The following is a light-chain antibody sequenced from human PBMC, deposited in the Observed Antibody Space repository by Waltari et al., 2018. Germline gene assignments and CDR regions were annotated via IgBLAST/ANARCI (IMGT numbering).Light chain of an antibody. CDR3: QQRSNWPPT. CDR1: QSVSSY. V-gene: IGKV3-11*01. CDR2: GAS. Sequence: EIVLTQSPATLSLSPGERATLSCRASQSVSSYLAWYQQNPGQAPRPRSNGASNRATGIPARFSGSGSGTDFTLTISSLEPEDFAVYYCQQRSNWPPTFGQGTKLEIK. J-gene: IGKJ2*01.